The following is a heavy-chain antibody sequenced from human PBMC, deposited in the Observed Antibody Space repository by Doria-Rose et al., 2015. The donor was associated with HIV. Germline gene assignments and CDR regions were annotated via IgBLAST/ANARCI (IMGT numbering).Heavy chain of an antibody. D-gene: IGHD6-13*01. CDR1: GFTFDDYA. J-gene: IGHJ4*02. CDR3: AKGGSSWSNGPFDY. V-gene: IGHV3-9*01. Sequence: VQLQESGGGLVQPGRSLRLSCAASGFTFDDYAMHWVRQAPGKGLEGVSGISWNSGSIGYADSVKGRFTISRDNAKNSLYLQMNSLRAEDTALYYCAKGGSSWSNGPFDYWGQGTLVTVSS. CDR2: ISWNSGSI.